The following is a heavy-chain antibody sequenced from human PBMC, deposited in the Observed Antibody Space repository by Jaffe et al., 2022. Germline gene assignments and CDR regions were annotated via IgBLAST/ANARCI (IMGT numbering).Heavy chain of an antibody. V-gene: IGHV3-30*02. CDR1: GFTFSSYG. CDR2: IRYDGSNK. J-gene: IGHJ3*02. CDR3: AKERTYDSSGYYRFEGAFDI. Sequence: QVQLVESGGGVVQPGGSLRLSCAASGFTFSSYGMHWVRQAPGKGLEWVAFIRYDGSNKYYADSVKGRFTISRDNSKNTLYLQMNSLRAEDTAVYYCAKERTYDSSGYYRFEGAFDIWGQGTMVTVSS. D-gene: IGHD3-22*01.